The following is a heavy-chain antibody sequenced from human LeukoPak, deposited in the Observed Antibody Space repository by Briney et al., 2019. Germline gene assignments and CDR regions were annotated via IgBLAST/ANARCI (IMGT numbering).Heavy chain of an antibody. CDR3: AKHPSVGNFEY. CDR1: GFTFNNYA. Sequence: VGSLRLSCAAPGFTFNNYAMSWVRQAPGKGLEWVSAISGSGGTYYADSVKGRFIISRDNSKNTLYLQMNSLRAEDMAIYYCAKHPSVGNFEYWGQGTLVTVPS. J-gene: IGHJ4*02. V-gene: IGHV3-23*01. D-gene: IGHD4-23*01. CDR2: ISGSGGT.